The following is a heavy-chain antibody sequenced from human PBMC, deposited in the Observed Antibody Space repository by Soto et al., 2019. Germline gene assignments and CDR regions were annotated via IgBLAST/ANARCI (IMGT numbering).Heavy chain of an antibody. CDR2: ISSSSSYI. J-gene: IGHJ4*02. Sequence: PGGSLRLSCAASGFTFSSYSMNWVRQAPGKGLEWVSSISSSSSYIYYADSVKGRFTISRDNAKNSLYLQMNSLRAEDTAVYYCARDIRYSGYDHFDYWGQGTLVTVSS. CDR1: GFTFSSYS. V-gene: IGHV3-21*01. D-gene: IGHD5-12*01. CDR3: ARDIRYSGYDHFDY.